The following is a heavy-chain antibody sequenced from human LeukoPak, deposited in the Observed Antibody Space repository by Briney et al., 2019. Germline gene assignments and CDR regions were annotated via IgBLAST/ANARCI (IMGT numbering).Heavy chain of an antibody. CDR3: ARGPLVRITFGGVIVNY. D-gene: IGHD3-16*02. Sequence: ASVKVSCKASGGTFSSYAISWVRQAPGQGLEWMGWINPNSGGTNYAQKFQGRVTMTRDTSISTAYMELSRLRSDDTAVYYCARGPLVRITFGGVIVNYWGQGTLVTVSS. J-gene: IGHJ4*02. V-gene: IGHV1-2*02. CDR1: GGTFSSYA. CDR2: INPNSGGT.